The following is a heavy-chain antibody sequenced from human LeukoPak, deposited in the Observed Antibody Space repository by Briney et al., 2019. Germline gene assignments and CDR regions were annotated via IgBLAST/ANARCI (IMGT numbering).Heavy chain of an antibody. CDR1: GYTFTSYG. D-gene: IGHD3-3*01. V-gene: IGHV1-18*01. J-gene: IGHJ4*02. CDR3: ARDHPLGIFGVVIPPSVPGV. CDR2: ISAYNGNT. Sequence: ASVKVSCKASGYTFTSYGISWVRQAPGQGLEWMGWISAYNGNTNYAQKLQGRVTMTTDTSTSTAYMELRSLRSDDTAVYYCARDHPLGIFGVVIPPSVPGVWGQGILVTVSS.